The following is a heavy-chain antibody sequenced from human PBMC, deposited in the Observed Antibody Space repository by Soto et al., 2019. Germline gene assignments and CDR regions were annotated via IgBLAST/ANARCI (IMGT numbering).Heavy chain of an antibody. CDR1: GFTFSSYA. V-gene: IGHV3-23*01. CDR3: AKDCVHPGIAVAAHFDY. CDR2: ISGSGGST. J-gene: IGHJ4*02. D-gene: IGHD6-19*01. Sequence: GGSLRLSCAASGFTFSSYAMSWVRQAPGKGLEWVSAISGSGGSTYYADSVKGRFTISRDNSKNTLYLQMNSLRAEDTAVYYCAKDCVHPGIAVAAHFDYWGQGTLVTVSS.